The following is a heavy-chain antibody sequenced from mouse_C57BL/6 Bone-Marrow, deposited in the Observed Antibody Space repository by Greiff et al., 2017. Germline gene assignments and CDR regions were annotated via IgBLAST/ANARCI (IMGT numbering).Heavy chain of an antibody. J-gene: IGHJ2*01. V-gene: IGHV1-54*01. CDR2: INPGSGGT. CDR3: ARGGFYYYSYFDY. CDR1: GYAFTNYL. D-gene: IGHD1-1*01. Sequence: QVQLQQSGAELVRPGTSVKVSCKASGYAFTNYLIEWVKQRPGQGLEWIGVINPGSGGTHYNEKFKGKATLTADKSSSTAYMQRSSLTSEDSGVYFCARGGFYYYSYFDYWGQGTTLTVSS.